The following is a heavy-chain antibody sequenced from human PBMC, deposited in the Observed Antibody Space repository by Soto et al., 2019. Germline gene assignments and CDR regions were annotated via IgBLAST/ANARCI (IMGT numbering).Heavy chain of an antibody. Sequence: EVQLLESGGGLVQPGGSLRLSCAASGFTFSSYAMSWVRQAPGKGLEWVSAISGSGGSTYYADSVKGRFTISRDNSKNTLYLQMNSLSAEDTAVYYCAKALEPWELLPDLDYWGQGTLVTVSS. V-gene: IGHV3-23*01. CDR1: GFTFSSYA. CDR2: ISGSGGST. J-gene: IGHJ4*02. D-gene: IGHD1-26*01. CDR3: AKALEPWELLPDLDY.